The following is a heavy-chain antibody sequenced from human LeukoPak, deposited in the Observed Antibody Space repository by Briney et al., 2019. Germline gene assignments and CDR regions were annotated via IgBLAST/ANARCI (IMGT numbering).Heavy chain of an antibody. CDR2: VNSDGSST. CDR3: ARSNYHAFEI. Sequence: PGGSLRLSCAASGFTISNYLMHWVRQVPGKGLVWVSRVNSDGSSTTYADSVKGRFTISRDTAKNTLYLHMNSLRAEDTAVYYCARSNYHAFEIWSQGTMVTVSS. V-gene: IGHV3-74*01. D-gene: IGHD1-7*01. J-gene: IGHJ3*02. CDR1: GFTISNYL.